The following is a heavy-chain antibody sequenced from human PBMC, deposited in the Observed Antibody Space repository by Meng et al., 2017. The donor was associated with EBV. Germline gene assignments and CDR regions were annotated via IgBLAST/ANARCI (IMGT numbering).Heavy chain of an antibody. V-gene: IGHV2-5*02. J-gene: IGHJ4*02. CDR1: GFSLNTRGVG. Sequence: LKALGPPRVNHTHTLTLTCTFSGFSLNTRGVGVGWIRQPPGKALEWLALIYRDDDKRYSPSLKSRLTITKDTSKNQVVLTMTNMDPVDAATYYCAHIIAARPFDYWGQGTLVTVSS. D-gene: IGHD6-6*01. CDR3: AHIIAARPFDY. CDR2: IYRDDDK.